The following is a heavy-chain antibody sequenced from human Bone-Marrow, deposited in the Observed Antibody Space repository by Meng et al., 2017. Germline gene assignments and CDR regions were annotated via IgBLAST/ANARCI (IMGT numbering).Heavy chain of an antibody. D-gene: IGHD6-19*01. V-gene: IGHV5-51*01. CDR3: AREWQWVENSGAFDI. J-gene: IGHJ3*02. CDR1: GYSFTSYW. Sequence: GESLKISCKGSGYSFTSYWIGWVRQMPGKGLEWMGIIYPGDSDTRYSPSFQGQVTISADKSISTAYLQWSSLKASDTAMYYCAREWQWVENSGAFDIWGQGTMVTVSS. CDR2: IYPGDSDT.